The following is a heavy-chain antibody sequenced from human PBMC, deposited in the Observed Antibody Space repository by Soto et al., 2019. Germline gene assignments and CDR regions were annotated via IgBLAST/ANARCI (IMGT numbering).Heavy chain of an antibody. CDR2: ISSSSSYI. J-gene: IGHJ4*02. Sequence: EVQLVESGGGLVKPGGSLRLSCAASGFTFSSYSMNWVRQAPGKGLEWVSSISSSSSYIYYADSVKGRFTISRDNAKNSLYLQMNSLRAEDTAVYYCARDHSIYYDSSGFDYWGQGTLVTVSS. D-gene: IGHD3-22*01. CDR3: ARDHSIYYDSSGFDY. V-gene: IGHV3-21*01. CDR1: GFTFSSYS.